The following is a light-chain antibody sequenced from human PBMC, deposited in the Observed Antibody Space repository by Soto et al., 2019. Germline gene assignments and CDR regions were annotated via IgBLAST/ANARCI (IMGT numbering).Light chain of an antibody. CDR1: SSNIGSNT. CDR3: AAWDDSLKGVV. V-gene: IGLV1-44*01. CDR2: SNN. J-gene: IGLJ2*01. Sequence: QPVLTQPPSASGTPGQRVTLSCSGSSSNIGSNTVHWYQQLPGTAPKLLIYSNNQRPSGVPDRFSGSKSGTSASLAISGLQSEDDTDYYCAAWDDSLKGVVFGGGTKLTVL.